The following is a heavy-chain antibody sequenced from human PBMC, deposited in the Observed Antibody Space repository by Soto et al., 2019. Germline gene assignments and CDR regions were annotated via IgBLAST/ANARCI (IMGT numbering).Heavy chain of an antibody. V-gene: IGHV3-23*01. CDR1: GFTFSSYA. J-gene: IGHJ4*02. D-gene: IGHD3-3*01. CDR2: ISGSGGST. CDR3: AKGRDRRLFWSGYPYSFDY. Sequence: PGGSLRLSCAASGFTFSSYAMSWVRQAPGKGLEWVSAISGSGGSTYYADSVKGRFTISRDNSKNTLYLQMNSLRAEDTAVYYCAKGRDRRLFWSGYPYSFDYWGQGTLVIVSS.